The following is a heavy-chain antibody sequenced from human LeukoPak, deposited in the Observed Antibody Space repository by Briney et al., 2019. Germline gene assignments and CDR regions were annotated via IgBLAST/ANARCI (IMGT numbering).Heavy chain of an antibody. Sequence: GGSLRLSCAASGFTFSSYGMHWVRQAPDKGLEWVAFIQYDGSNKYYADSVKGRFTISRDNSKNTLYLQMNSLRAEDTAVYYCARGLGYCSSTSCQEDYWGQGTLVTVSS. CDR3: ARGLGYCSSTSCQEDY. D-gene: IGHD2-2*01. CDR2: IQYDGSNK. CDR1: GFTFSSYG. V-gene: IGHV3-30*02. J-gene: IGHJ4*02.